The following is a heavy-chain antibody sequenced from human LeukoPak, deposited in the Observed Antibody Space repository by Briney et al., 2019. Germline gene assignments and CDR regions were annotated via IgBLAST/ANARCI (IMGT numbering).Heavy chain of an antibody. Sequence: ASVKVSCKASGYTFTSYGISWVRQASGQGLEWMGWISAYNGNTNYAQKLQGRVTMTTDTSTSTAYMELRSLRSDDTAVYYCARDPTRSAVRFLEWLSNYYYYGMDVWGQGTTVTVSS. CDR1: GYTFTSYG. V-gene: IGHV1-18*01. CDR2: ISAYNGNT. CDR3: ARDPTRSAVRFLEWLSNYYYYGMDV. J-gene: IGHJ6*02. D-gene: IGHD3-3*01.